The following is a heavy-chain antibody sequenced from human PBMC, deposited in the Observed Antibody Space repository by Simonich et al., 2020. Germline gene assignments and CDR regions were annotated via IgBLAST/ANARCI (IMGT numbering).Heavy chain of an antibody. Sequence: QVQLQESGPGLVKPSETLSLTCTVPGGSISSYYWSWIRQPPGKGLEWIGYIYYSGSTNYNPSLKSRVTISVDTSKNQFSLKLSSVTAADTAVYYCARSLGYYYYYYGMDVWGQGTTVTVSS. CDR1: GGSISSYY. J-gene: IGHJ6*02. CDR3: ARSLGYYYYYYGMDV. CDR2: IYYSGST. V-gene: IGHV4-59*08. D-gene: IGHD1-26*01.